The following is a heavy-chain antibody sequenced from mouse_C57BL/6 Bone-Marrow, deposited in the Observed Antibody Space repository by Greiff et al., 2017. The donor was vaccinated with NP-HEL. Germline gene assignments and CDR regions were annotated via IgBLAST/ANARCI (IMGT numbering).Heavy chain of an antibody. D-gene: IGHD1-1*01. CDR1: GYTFTDYY. CDR3: ASGGATVVATDYAMDY. Sequence: EVKLVESGPVLVKPGASVKMSCKASGYTFTDYYMNWVKQSPGKSLEWIGVINPYNGGTSYNQKFKGKATLTVDKSSSTAYMELNSLTSEDSAVYYGASGGATVVATDYAMDYWGRGTSVTVTS. CDR2: INPYNGGT. J-gene: IGHJ4*01. V-gene: IGHV1-19*01.